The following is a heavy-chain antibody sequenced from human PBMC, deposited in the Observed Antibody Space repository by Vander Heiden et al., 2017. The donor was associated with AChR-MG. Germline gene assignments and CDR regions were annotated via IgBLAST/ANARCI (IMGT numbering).Heavy chain of an antibody. V-gene: IGHV1-18*01. CDR1: GYTFTSYG. CDR3: ARDRYPATVTTHPGY. J-gene: IGHJ4*02. CDR2: ISAYNGNT. Sequence: QVQLVQSGAEVKKPGAPVKVSCKASGYTFTSYGISWVRQAPGQGLEWMGWISAYNGNTNYAQKLQGRVTMTTDTSTSTAYMELRSLRSDDTAVYYCARDRYPATVTTHPGYWGQGTLVTVSS. D-gene: IGHD4-17*01.